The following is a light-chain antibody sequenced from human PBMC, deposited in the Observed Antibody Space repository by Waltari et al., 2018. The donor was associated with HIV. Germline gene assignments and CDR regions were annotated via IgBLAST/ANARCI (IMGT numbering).Light chain of an antibody. CDR1: TSNNGIKT. CDR3: ASWDARLNGWV. V-gene: IGLV1-44*01. CDR2: GNY. J-gene: IGLJ3*02. Sequence: QSVVTQPPSVSGTPGQTVTTSCSGSTSNNGIKTINWYQQLPGTAPKRLIYGNYQRPSGVPDRFSASKSGTSASLAISGLQADDEADYYCASWDARLNGWVFGGETKLTVL.